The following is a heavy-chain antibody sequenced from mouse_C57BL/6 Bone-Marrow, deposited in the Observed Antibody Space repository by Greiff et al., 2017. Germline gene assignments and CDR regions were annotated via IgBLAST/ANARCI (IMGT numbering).Heavy chain of an antibody. D-gene: IGHD1-1*01. J-gene: IGHJ2*01. Sequence: VQLQQSGAELVRPGSSVKMSCKTSGYTFTSYGINWVKQRPGQGLEWIGYIYIGNGYTEYNEKFKGKATLTSDTSSSTAYLQLSSLTSEDSAIYFGSRETVVAPHYFDYWDQGTTLTVSS. CDR2: IYIGNGYT. CDR3: SRETVVAPHYFDY. CDR1: GYTFTSYG. V-gene: IGHV1-58*01.